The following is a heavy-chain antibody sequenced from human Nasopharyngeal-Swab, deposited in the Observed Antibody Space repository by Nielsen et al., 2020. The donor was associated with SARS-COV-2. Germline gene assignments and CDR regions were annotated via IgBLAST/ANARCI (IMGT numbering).Heavy chain of an antibody. CDR2: INHSGST. J-gene: IGHJ4*02. Sequence: SETLSLTCAVYGGSFSGYYWSWIRQPPGKGLEWIGEINHSGSTNYNPSLKSRVTISVDTSKNQFSLKLRSVTAADTAVYYCARGSGHWKNNFDYWGQGTLVTVSS. D-gene: IGHD1/OR15-1a*01. CDR1: GGSFSGYY. CDR3: ARGSGHWKNNFDY. V-gene: IGHV4-34*01.